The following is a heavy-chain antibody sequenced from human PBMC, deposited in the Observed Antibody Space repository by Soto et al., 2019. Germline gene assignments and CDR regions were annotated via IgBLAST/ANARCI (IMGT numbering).Heavy chain of an antibody. CDR2: TYYRSKWYN. Sequence: PSQTLSLTCAISGDSVSSDTAAWTWIRQSPSRGLEWLGRTYYRSKWYNDYAVSVKSRITLNPDTSKNQFSLQLNSLTPEDTAVYYCARAKEYTSSSGMDVWGQGITVTVSS. CDR1: GDSVSSDTAA. V-gene: IGHV6-1*01. J-gene: IGHJ6*02. CDR3: ARAKEYTSSSGMDV. D-gene: IGHD6-6*01.